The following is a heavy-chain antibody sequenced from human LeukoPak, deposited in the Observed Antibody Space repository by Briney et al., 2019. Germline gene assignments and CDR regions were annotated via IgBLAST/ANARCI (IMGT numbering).Heavy chain of an antibody. D-gene: IGHD6-13*01. CDR3: ARDDSSSWLRYFQH. V-gene: IGHV3-30-3*01. J-gene: IGHJ1*01. CDR1: GFTFNNAW. Sequence: PGGSLRLSCAASGFTFNNAWMNWVRQAPGKGLEWVAVISYDGSNKYYADSVKGRFTISRDNSKNTLYLQMNSLRAEDTAVYYCARDDSSSWLRYFQHWGQGTLVTVSS. CDR2: ISYDGSNK.